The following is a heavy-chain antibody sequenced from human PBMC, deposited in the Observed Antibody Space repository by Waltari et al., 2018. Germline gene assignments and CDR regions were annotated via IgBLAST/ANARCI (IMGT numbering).Heavy chain of an antibody. CDR1: GFTFSSYG. Sequence: QVQLVESGGGVVQPGRSLRLSCAASGFTFSSYGMHWVRQAPGKGLEWVAVKWYEGSNEYYADSVKGRFTISRDNSKNTLYLQMNSLRAEDTAVYYCARMGDYDFWSGYSWFDPWGQGTLVTVSS. J-gene: IGHJ5*02. V-gene: IGHV3-33*01. D-gene: IGHD3-3*01. CDR2: KWYEGSNE. CDR3: ARMGDYDFWSGYSWFDP.